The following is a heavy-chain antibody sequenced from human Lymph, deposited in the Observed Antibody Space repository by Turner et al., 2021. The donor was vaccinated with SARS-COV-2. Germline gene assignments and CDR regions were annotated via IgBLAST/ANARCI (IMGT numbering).Heavy chain of an antibody. J-gene: IGHJ6*02. D-gene: IGHD2-15*01. CDR2: FDPEDGEI. Sequence: QVQRVQSGAEVKKPGASVKVSCKVSGYTLTELSMHWVRQAPGKGLEWMGGFDPEDGEIIYAQKFQGRVTMTEDTSTDTAYMELSSLRSEDTAVYYCATVLCTGSSCYYYGMDVWGQGTTVTVSS. CDR1: GYTLTELS. V-gene: IGHV1-24*01. CDR3: ATVLCTGSSCYYYGMDV.